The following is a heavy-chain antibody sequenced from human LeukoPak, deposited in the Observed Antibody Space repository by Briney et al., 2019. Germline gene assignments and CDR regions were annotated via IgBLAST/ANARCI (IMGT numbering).Heavy chain of an antibody. V-gene: IGHV3-23*01. CDR3: AGGYDRSGYSAEYAMDV. CDR1: GFTFSSYA. CDR2: ISGSGGST. J-gene: IGHJ6*02. Sequence: PGGSLRLSCAASGFTFSSYAINWVRQAPVKGLEWVSFISGSGGSTYYADSVKGRFTISRDNSKSRLYLRMNSLRAEDTAVYYCAGGYDRSGYSAEYAMDVWGQGTTVTVSS. D-gene: IGHD3-22*01.